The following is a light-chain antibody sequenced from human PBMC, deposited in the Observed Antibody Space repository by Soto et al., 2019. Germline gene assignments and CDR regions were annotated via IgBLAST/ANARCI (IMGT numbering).Light chain of an antibody. CDR3: QQRSNWLPIT. CDR1: QSVSSN. V-gene: IGKV3-11*01. Sequence: EMVMTQSPATLSVSPGERATLSCRASQSVSSNLAWYQQKPGQAPRLLIYATSTRATGIPDRFSGSGSGTDFTLTISSLEPEDFAVYYCQQRSNWLPITFGQGTQLEIK. CDR2: ATS. J-gene: IGKJ5*01.